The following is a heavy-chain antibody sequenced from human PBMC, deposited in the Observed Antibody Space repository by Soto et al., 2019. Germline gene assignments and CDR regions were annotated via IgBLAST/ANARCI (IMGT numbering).Heavy chain of an antibody. V-gene: IGHV4-39*01. CDR3: ARHSTPWENNWFHT. Sequence: SETLSLTCTVAGASISNIDYSWGWIRQPPGKGLEWIGTMYYSGSTYYNPSLKSRVTISVDTSRKEVSLKLTSVTAADTAVYYCARHSTPWENNWFHTWGQGTLVTVSS. CDR2: MYYSGST. J-gene: IGHJ5*02. D-gene: IGHD1-26*01. CDR1: GASISNIDYS.